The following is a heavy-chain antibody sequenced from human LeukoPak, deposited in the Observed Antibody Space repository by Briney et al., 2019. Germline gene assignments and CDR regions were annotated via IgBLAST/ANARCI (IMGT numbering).Heavy chain of an antibody. Sequence: PGGSLRLSCAASGFTFSSYSMNWVRQAPGKGLEWVSSISSSSRYIYYADSMKGRFTISRDNAKNSLYLQMNSLRAEDTAVYYCARETYCTNTSCPIGDHFDYWGQGTLVTVSS. J-gene: IGHJ4*02. V-gene: IGHV3-21*01. CDR2: ISSSSRYI. CDR3: ARETYCTNTSCPIGDHFDY. CDR1: GFTFSSYS. D-gene: IGHD2-2*01.